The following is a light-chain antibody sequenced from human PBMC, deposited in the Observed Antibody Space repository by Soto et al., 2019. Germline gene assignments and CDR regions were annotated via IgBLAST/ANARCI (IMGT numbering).Light chain of an antibody. CDR2: DDN. V-gene: IGLV1-51*01. CDR3: GSWDSSLSAYV. Sequence: SVLTQPPLVSAAPGQKVTISCSGSSSNIGGNSVSWYQQLPGTAPNLLIYDDNKRPSGIPDRFSGSKSGTSATLGITGFQTGDEADYYCGSWDSSLSAYVFGTGTKVTVL. CDR1: SSNIGGNS. J-gene: IGLJ1*01.